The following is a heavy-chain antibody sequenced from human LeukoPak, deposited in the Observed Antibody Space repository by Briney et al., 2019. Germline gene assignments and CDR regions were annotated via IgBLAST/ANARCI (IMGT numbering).Heavy chain of an antibody. CDR3: VRGKRRIDS. CDR1: GFNFSDYY. J-gene: IGHJ4*02. V-gene: IGHV3-11*01. Sequence: GGSLRLSCAASGFNFSDYYMSWIRQAPGGGLEWVSYTSNRAYSTYYAVSVKGRFTISRDNAKNSLYLQMNSLRVEDTAVYYCVRGKRRIDSWGQGTLVTVSS. CDR2: TSNRAYST.